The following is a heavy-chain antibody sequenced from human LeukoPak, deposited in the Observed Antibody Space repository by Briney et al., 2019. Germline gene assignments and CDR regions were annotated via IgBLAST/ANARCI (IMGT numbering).Heavy chain of an antibody. CDR3: AREIGPIQLHLWGSAFDY. Sequence: ASVKVSYKASGYTFTGYYMHWVRQAPGQGLEWMGWINPNSGGTNYAQKFQGRVTMTRDTSISTVYMKLSSLRSEDTAVYYCAREIGPIQLHLWGSAFDYWGQGTLVTVSS. CDR1: GYTFTGYY. D-gene: IGHD5-18*01. CDR2: INPNSGGT. V-gene: IGHV1-2*02. J-gene: IGHJ4*02.